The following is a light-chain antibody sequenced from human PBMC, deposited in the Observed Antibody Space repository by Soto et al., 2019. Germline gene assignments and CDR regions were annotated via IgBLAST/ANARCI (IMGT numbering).Light chain of an antibody. CDR3: SSHAGINNVV. CDR2: EVT. CDR1: SSDVGGYNY. V-gene: IGLV2-8*01. J-gene: IGLJ3*02. Sequence: QSALTQPPSASGSPGQSVTISCTGTSSDVGGYNYVSWYQQHPGKVPKLMIYEVTKRPSGVPDRFSGSKSGNTASLTVSGLQAEDEADYYCSSHAGINNVVFGGGTTLTVL.